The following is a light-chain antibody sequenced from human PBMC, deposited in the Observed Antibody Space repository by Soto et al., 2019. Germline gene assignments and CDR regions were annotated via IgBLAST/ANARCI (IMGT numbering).Light chain of an antibody. J-gene: IGKJ1*01. Sequence: DIVMTQSPDSLAVSLGERATINCKSSQSFLYRSNNKNYLAWYQHKPGQPPKLLIYWASTRESGVPDRFSGSGSGTDFTLTISSLQAEDVAVYYCQQYYKTPWTFGQGTKVDIK. CDR3: QQYYKTPWT. CDR1: QSFLYRSNNKNY. CDR2: WAS. V-gene: IGKV4-1*01.